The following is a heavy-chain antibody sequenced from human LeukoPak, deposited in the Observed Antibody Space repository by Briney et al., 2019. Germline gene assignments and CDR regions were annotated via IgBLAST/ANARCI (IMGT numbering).Heavy chain of an antibody. CDR3: ARASYYDFWSGYPTFDY. J-gene: IGHJ4*02. CDR2: ISYDGSNK. CDR1: GFTFSSYA. D-gene: IGHD3-3*01. V-gene: IGHV3-30*04. Sequence: GRSLRLSCAASGFTFSSYAMHWVRQAPGKGLEWVAVISYDGSNKYYADSVKGRFTISRDNSKNSLYLQMNSLRAEDTALYYCARASYYDFWSGYPTFDYWGQGTLVTVSS.